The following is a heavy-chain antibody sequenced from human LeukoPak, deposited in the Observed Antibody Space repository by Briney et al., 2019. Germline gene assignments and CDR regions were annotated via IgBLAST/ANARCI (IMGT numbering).Heavy chain of an antibody. CDR3: ARLAFLEWLLYAHFDY. CDR1: GGSFSGYY. D-gene: IGHD3-3*02. CDR2: INHSGST. V-gene: IGHV4-34*01. Sequence: SETLSLTCAVYGGSFSGYYWSWIRQPPGKGLEWIGEINHSGSTNYNPSLKSRVTISVDTSKNQFSLKLSSVTAADTAVYYCARLAFLEWLLYAHFDYWGQGTLVTVSS. J-gene: IGHJ4*02.